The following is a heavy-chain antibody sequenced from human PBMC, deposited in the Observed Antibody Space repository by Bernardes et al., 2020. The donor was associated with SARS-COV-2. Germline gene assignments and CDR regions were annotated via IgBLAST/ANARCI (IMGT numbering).Heavy chain of an antibody. CDR3: ARAEAMAFPESPRYYFDY. D-gene: IGHD5-18*01. CDR2: INHSGST. Sequence: SETLSLTCAVYGGSFSGYYWSWIRQPPGKGLEWIGEINHSGSTNYNPSLKSRVTISVDTSKNQFSLKLSSVTAAGTAVYYCARAEAMAFPESPRYYFDYWGQGTLVTVSS. J-gene: IGHJ4*02. CDR1: GGSFSGYY. V-gene: IGHV4-34*01.